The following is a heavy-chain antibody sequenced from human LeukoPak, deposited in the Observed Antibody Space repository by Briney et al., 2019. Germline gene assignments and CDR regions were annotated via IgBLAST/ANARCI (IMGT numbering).Heavy chain of an antibody. CDR1: GFTFSSYG. J-gene: IGHJ3*02. Sequence: PGGSLRLSCAASGFTFSSYGMHWVRQAPGKGLEWVAFIRYDGSNKYYADSVKGRFSISRDNSKNTLYLQMNSLRAEDTAVYYCAKAIFGAAGGAFDIWGQGTMVTVSS. CDR3: AKAIFGAAGGAFDI. V-gene: IGHV3-30*02. D-gene: IGHD3-3*01. CDR2: IRYDGSNK.